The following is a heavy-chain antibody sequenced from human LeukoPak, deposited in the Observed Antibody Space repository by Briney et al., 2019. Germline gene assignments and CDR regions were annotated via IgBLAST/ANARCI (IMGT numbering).Heavy chain of an antibody. CDR2: IYPGASDA. J-gene: IGHJ2*01. Sequence: GESLQISFKASGYSFTNYWIGWVRPMPGEGLEWMGIIYPGASDARYSPSFQGQVTISADQSISTAYLQWSSLKASDTAMFYCARRTYYDFWYFDVWGRGTLVTVSS. V-gene: IGHV5-51*01. CDR3: ARRTYYDFWYFDV. D-gene: IGHD1-26*01. CDR1: GYSFTNYW.